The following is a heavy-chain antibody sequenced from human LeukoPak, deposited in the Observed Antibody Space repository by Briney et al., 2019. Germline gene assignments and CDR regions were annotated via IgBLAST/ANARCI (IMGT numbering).Heavy chain of an antibody. CDR1: GGSISSSSHY. J-gene: IGHJ6*03. D-gene: IGHD2-21*02. Sequence: SETLSLTCTVSGGSISSSSHYWGWLRQPPGKGLEWIGTIYYSGSTYNNPSLQSRVTISVDTSKNPFSLSLSSVTATDPAVYYCARVMTVSSWVTLTLNYYYYMDVWGKGTTVTISS. V-gene: IGHV4-39*07. CDR3: ARVMTVSSWVTLTLNYYYYMDV. CDR2: IYYSGST.